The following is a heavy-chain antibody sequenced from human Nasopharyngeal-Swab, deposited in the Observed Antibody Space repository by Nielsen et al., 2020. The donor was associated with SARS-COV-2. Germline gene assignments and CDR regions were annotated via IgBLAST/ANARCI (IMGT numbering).Heavy chain of an antibody. CDR1: GFTFSSYW. V-gene: IGHV3-74*01. Sequence: GESLKISCAASGFTFSSYWMQWVRQAPGKGLVWVSRTNTDGSDTRYADSVKGRFTISRDNAKNTLYLQMNSLRAEDTAVYYCARDYFAGAIEDAFDIWGQGTMVTVSS. D-gene: IGHD3-16*01. CDR2: TNTDGSDT. CDR3: ARDYFAGAIEDAFDI. J-gene: IGHJ3*02.